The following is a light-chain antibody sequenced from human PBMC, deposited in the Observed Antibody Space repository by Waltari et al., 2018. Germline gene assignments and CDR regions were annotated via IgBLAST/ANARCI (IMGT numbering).Light chain of an antibody. V-gene: IGKV1-5*03. CDR3: QEYDSLPVT. Sequence: DIQMTQSPSTLSASVGDSVTITCRASQSVKNNLAWYQQKPGKAPKTVFHKASRLESGVSSRFSGSGFGTEFTLTISSLQPDDFATYYCQEYDSLPVTFGGGTKVEIK. J-gene: IGKJ4*01. CDR1: QSVKNN. CDR2: KAS.